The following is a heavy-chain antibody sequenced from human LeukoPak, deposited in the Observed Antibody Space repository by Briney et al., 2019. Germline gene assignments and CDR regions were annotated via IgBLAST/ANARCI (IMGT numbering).Heavy chain of an antibody. Sequence: ASVKVSCKASGYTFTNYDINWVRQVPGQGLEWMGGINPKSGNSASAQKFQGRLTMTRTTYISTASMELSGLRSEDTAVYYCAKVEGGAQLANWFDPWGQGTLVTVSS. J-gene: IGHJ5*02. CDR3: AKVEGGAQLANWFDP. D-gene: IGHD1-1*01. V-gene: IGHV1-8*01. CDR1: GYTFTNYD. CDR2: INPKSGNS.